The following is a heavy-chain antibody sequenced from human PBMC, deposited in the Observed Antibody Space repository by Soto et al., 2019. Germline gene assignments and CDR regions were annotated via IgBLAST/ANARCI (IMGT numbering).Heavy chain of an antibody. J-gene: IGHJ6*02. CDR2: MYYSGRP. V-gene: IGHV4-39*02. D-gene: IGHD3-10*01. CDR1: GGSISRSSYY. CDR3: ARRPRVWIGEMGYNYYDGMDG. Sequence: SETLSLTCTVCGGSISRSSYYWGWIRQPPGKGLERIGRMYYSGRPYYNPSLKSRVTISLDTSKNHFSLSLTSVTAADTAVYYCARRPRVWIGEMGYNYYDGMDGWGQGTTVTV.